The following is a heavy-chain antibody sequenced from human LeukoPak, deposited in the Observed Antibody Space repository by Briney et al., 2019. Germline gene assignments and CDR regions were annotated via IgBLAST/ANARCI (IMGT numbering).Heavy chain of an antibody. CDR1: GYSFTSYW. D-gene: IGHD5-18*01. CDR3: ARGGYTYAYYYYYMDV. V-gene: IGHV5-51*01. Sequence: GESLKISCKGSGYSFTSYWIGWARQMPVKGLEWMGIIYPGDSDTRYSPPFQGQVTISADKSISTAYLQWSSLKASDTAMYYCARGGYTYAYYYYYMDVWGKGTTVTVSS. J-gene: IGHJ6*03. CDR2: IYPGDSDT.